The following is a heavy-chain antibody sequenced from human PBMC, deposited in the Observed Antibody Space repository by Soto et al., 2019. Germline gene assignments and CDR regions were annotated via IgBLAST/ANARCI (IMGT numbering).Heavy chain of an antibody. J-gene: IGHJ4*02. CDR2: IKSKTDGGTT. CDR1: GFTFSNAW. D-gene: IGHD6-19*01. CDR3: NTDIAVAGTEMEGRSGFDY. Sequence: GGSLRLSCAASGFTFSNAWMSWVRQAPGKGLEWVGRIKSKTDGGTTDYAAPVKGRFTISRDDSKNTLYLQMNSLKTEDTAVDYCNTDIAVAGTEMEGRSGFDYWGQGTLVTVSS. V-gene: IGHV3-15*01.